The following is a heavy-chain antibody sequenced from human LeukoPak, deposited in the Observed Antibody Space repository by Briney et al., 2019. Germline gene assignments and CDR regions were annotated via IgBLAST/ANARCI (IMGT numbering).Heavy chain of an antibody. CDR2: INHSGST. CDR3: ARRGHHLVDDY. V-gene: IGHV4-34*01. D-gene: IGHD3-10*01. CDR1: GGSFSGYY. Sequence: SETLSLTCAVYGGSFSGYYWSWIRQPPGKGLEWIGEINHSGSTNYNPSPKSRVTISVDTSKNQFSLKLSSVTAADTAVYYCARRGHHLVDDYWGQGTLVTVSS. J-gene: IGHJ4*02.